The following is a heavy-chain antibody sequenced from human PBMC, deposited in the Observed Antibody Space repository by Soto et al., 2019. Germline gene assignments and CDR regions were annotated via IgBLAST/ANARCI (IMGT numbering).Heavy chain of an antibody. D-gene: IGHD7-27*01. V-gene: IGHV4-39*01. CDR3: ARRWGSSFDY. J-gene: IGHJ4*02. CDR1: GGSISSYY. Sequence: SETLSLTCTVSGGSISSYYWGWIRRPPGKGLEWIGSIYYSGSTYYNPSLKSRVTISVDTSKNQFSLKLSSVTAADTAVYYCARRWGSSFDYWGQGTLVTLSS. CDR2: IYYSGST.